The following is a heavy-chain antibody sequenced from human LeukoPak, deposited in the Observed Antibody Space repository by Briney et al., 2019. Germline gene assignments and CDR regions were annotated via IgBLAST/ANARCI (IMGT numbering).Heavy chain of an antibody. CDR2: IYSGGSI. CDR1: GFTVSSKH. V-gene: IGHV3-53*01. J-gene: IGHJ5*02. Sequence: GGSLRLSCAASGFTVSSKHMGCVRQAPGKGLDWVLSIYSGGSIYFADSVKGRFTISRDNSENTLYLQMNSLRAEDTALYYCATVGRNNWFDLWGQGTPVTVSS. CDR3: ATVGRNNWFDL.